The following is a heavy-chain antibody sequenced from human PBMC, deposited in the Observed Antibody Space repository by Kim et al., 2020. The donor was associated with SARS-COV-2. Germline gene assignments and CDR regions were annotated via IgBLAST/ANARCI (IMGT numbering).Heavy chain of an antibody. CDR1: GYTFTSYY. CDR3: ARDDYDSSGYPHPFDY. J-gene: IGHJ4*02. D-gene: IGHD3-22*01. Sequence: ASVKVSCKASGYTFTSYYMHWVRQAPGQGLEWMGIINPSGGSTSYAQKFQGRVTMTRDTSTSTVYMELSSLRSEDTAVYYCARDDYDSSGYPHPFDYWGQGTLVTVSS. V-gene: IGHV1-46*01. CDR2: INPSGGST.